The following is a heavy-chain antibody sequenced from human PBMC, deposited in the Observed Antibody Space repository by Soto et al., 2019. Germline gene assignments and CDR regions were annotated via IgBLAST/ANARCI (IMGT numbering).Heavy chain of an antibody. V-gene: IGHV3-30*18. CDR2: ISYDGSNK. CDR1: GLTFSSYG. Sequence: QVKLVESGGGVVQPGRSLRLSCAASGLTFSSYGMHWVRQAPGKGLEWVAVISYDGSNKYYADSVKGRFTISRDNSKNTLYLQMNSLRAEDTAVYYCAKSPRGSIADFDYWGQGTLVTVSS. D-gene: IGHD6-6*01. J-gene: IGHJ4*02. CDR3: AKSPRGSIADFDY.